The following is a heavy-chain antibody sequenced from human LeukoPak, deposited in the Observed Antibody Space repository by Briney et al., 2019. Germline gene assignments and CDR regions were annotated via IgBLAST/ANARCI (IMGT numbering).Heavy chain of an antibody. CDR1: GGSISSYY. V-gene: IGHV4-59*01. J-gene: IGHJ6*03. CDR2: IYYSGYT. CDR3: ARTTMVRGTYYMDV. Sequence: SETLSLTCSVSGGSISSYYCGWIRQPPGKGLEWIGYIYYSGYTNYNPSLKSRVTISVDTSKNQFSLKLSSVTAADTAVYYCARTTMVRGTYYMDVWGKGTTVTISS. D-gene: IGHD3-10*01.